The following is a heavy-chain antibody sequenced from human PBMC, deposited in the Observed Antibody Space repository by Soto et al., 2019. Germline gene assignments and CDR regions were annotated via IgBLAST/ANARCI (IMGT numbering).Heavy chain of an antibody. Sequence: QVQLVQSGAELRKPGASVKVACEAFGYSFSYYGISWVRQAPGQGLEWMGWINPSNGNRNYAQKFEDRVTMTIGTSTSTAYMELRSLKFDDTAIYYCARDRLRGYDNSGFYSWGQGTLVTVSS. CDR3: ARDRLRGYDNSGFYS. J-gene: IGHJ4*02. CDR1: GYSFSYYG. D-gene: IGHD5-12*01. CDR2: INPSNGNR. V-gene: IGHV1-18*01.